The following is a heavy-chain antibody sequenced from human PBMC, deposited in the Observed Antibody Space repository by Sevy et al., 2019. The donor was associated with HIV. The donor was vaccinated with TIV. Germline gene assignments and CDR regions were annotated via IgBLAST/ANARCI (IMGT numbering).Heavy chain of an antibody. V-gene: IGHV1-69*13. J-gene: IGHJ4*02. CDR3: ALAAQVTMIIAEGFFDS. CDR1: GGTFSKYP. D-gene: IGHD3-22*01. Sequence: ASVNVSCRASGGTFSKYPFTWVRQAPGQGLEWVGGIIPIFRTPKYSQKFQDRVTITADGFTNTAYMEVTNLRSEDTAVYYCALAAQVTMIIAEGFFDSWGQGTLVTVSS. CDR2: IIPIFRTP.